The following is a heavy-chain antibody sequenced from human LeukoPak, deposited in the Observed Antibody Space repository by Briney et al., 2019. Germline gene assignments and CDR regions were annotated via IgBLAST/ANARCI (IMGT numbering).Heavy chain of an antibody. Sequence: PGGSLRLSCAASGFTFRTYWMHWVRQAPGKGLVLVSRIDNDGSDTIYADSVKGRFTVSRDNAKNTVYLQMNSLRVGDTAVYYCARGGFSHGFDIWGQGTVVTASS. J-gene: IGHJ3*02. D-gene: IGHD3-22*01. CDR3: ARGGFSHGFDI. CDR1: GFTFRTYW. CDR2: IDNDGSDT. V-gene: IGHV3-74*01.